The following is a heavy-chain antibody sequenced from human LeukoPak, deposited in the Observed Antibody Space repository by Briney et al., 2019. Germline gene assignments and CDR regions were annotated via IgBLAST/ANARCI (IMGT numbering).Heavy chain of an antibody. J-gene: IGHJ5*02. CDR3: ARSFRYSGYDYYFDP. Sequence: SETLSLTCAGSGYSISSSNWWSWVRQPPVKGLEWIGQIYHSGSTNYNPSLKSRVTISLDKSKNQFSLELTSVTAADTAVYYCARSFRYSGYDYYFDPWGQGTLVTVSS. CDR1: GYSISSSNW. CDR2: IYHSGST. V-gene: IGHV4-4*02. D-gene: IGHD5-12*01.